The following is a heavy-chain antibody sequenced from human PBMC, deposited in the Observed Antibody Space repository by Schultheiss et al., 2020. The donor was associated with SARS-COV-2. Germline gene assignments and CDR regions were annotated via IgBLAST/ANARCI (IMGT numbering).Heavy chain of an antibody. CDR3: ARDRDIVVVPAAIGY. CDR2: INSDGSST. J-gene: IGHJ4*02. D-gene: IGHD2-2*01. V-gene: IGHV3-74*01. CDR1: GFTFSSYW. Sequence: GESLKISCAASGFTFSSYWMHWVRQAPGKGLVWVSRINSDGSSTSYADSVKGRFTISRDNAKNSLYLQMNSLRAEDTAVYYCARDRDIVVVPAAIGYWGQGTLVTVSS.